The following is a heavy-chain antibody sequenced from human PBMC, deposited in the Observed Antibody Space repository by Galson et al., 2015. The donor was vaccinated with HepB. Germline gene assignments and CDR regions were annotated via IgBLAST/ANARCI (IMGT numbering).Heavy chain of an antibody. V-gene: IGHV1-69*13. CDR3: ARAPRYDFWLLDY. J-gene: IGHJ4*02. Sequence: SVKVSCKASGGTFSSYAISWVRQAPGQGLEWMGGIIPIFGTANYAQKFQGRVTVTADGSTSTAYMELSSLRSEDTAVYYCARAPRYDFWLLDYWGQGTLVTVSS. D-gene: IGHD3-3*01. CDR2: IIPIFGTA. CDR1: GGTFSSYA.